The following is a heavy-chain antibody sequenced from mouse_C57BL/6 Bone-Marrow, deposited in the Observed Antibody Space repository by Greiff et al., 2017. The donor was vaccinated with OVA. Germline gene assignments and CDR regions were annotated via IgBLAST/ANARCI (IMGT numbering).Heavy chain of an antibody. J-gene: IGHJ2*01. D-gene: IGHD2-3*01. CDR3: ARHEGGYCASYFDC. V-gene: IGHV1-82*01. CDR2: IYPGDGDT. Sequence: QVQLQQSGPELVKPGASVKISCKASGYAFSSSWMNWVKQRPGKGLEWIGRIYPGDGDTNYNGKFKGKATLTADKSSSTAYMQLSSLTSKDSAVYFCARHEGGYCASYFDCGGRGTTLTVTA. CDR1: GYAFSSSW.